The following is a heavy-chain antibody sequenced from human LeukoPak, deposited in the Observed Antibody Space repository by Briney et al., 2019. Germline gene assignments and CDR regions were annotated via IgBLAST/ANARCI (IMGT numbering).Heavy chain of an antibody. D-gene: IGHD3-22*01. Sequence: ASVKVSCKASGYTFTSHGISWVRQAPGQGLEWMGWISTYNGNTNYAQKLQGRVSMTTDTSTSTAYMDLRSLRSDDTAVYYCARDSEGYYDSSGYDAFDIWGQGTMVTVSS. CDR1: GYTFTSHG. J-gene: IGHJ3*02. CDR2: ISTYNGNT. CDR3: ARDSEGYYDSSGYDAFDI. V-gene: IGHV1-18*01.